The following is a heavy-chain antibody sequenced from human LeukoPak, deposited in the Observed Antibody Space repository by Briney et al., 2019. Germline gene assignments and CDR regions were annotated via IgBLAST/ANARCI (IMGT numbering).Heavy chain of an antibody. CDR1: GYTFTGYY. CDR3: ARLPMVRGVIRFRYYYMDV. J-gene: IGHJ6*03. V-gene: IGHV1-8*03. D-gene: IGHD3-10*01. Sequence: ASVKVSCKASGYTFTGYYMHWVRQAPGQGLEWMGWMNPNSGNTGYAQKFQGRVTITRNTSISTAYMELSSLRSEDTAVYYCARLPMVRGVIRFRYYYMDVWGKGTTVTVSS. CDR2: MNPNSGNT.